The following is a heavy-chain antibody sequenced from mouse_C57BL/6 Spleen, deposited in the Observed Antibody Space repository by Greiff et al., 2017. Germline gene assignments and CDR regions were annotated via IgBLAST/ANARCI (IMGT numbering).Heavy chain of an antibody. CDR2: IYPGDGDT. Sequence: VMLVESGPELVKPGASVKISCKASGYAFSSSWMNWVKQRPGKGLEWIGRIYPGDGDTNYNGKFKGKATLTADKSSSTAYMQRSSLTSEDSAVYFGARVYDGYYGGFAYWGQGTLVTVSA. D-gene: IGHD2-3*01. CDR1: GYAFSSSW. J-gene: IGHJ3*01. CDR3: ARVYDGYYGGFAY. V-gene: IGHV1-82*01.